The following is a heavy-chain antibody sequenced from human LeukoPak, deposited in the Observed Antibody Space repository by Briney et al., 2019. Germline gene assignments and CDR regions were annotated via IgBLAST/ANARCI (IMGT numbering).Heavy chain of an antibody. V-gene: IGHV5-51*01. CDR1: GYSFTSYW. D-gene: IGHD4-17*01. CDR2: IYPGDSDT. CDR3: ARFYQIYGDGQGPYFDY. Sequence: GESLKISCKGSGYSFTSYWIGWVRQKPGKGLEWMGLIYPGDSDTRYSPSFQGHVTISVDKSMTTAYLQWSSLKASDTAIYYCARFYQIYGDGQGPYFDYWGQGTLVTVSS. J-gene: IGHJ4*02.